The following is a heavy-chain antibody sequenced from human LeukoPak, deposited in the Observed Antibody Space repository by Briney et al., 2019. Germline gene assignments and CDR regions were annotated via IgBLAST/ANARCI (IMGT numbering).Heavy chain of an antibody. V-gene: IGHV3-7*01. CDR2: IKQDGSEK. D-gene: IGHD3-10*01. J-gene: IGHJ4*02. CDR1: GFTFSSYW. Sequence: GGSLRLSCAASGFTFSSYWMSWVRQPPGKGLEWVANIKQDGSEKYYVDSVKGRFTISRDNAKNSLYLQMNSLRAEDTAVYYCARDRPPLWFGELYDYWGQGTLVTVSS. CDR3: ARDRPPLWFGELYDY.